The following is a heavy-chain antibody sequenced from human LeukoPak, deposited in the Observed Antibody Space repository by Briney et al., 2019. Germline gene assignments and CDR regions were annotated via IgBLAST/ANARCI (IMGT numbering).Heavy chain of an antibody. J-gene: IGHJ4*02. CDR3: ARDSIVGATPFDY. D-gene: IGHD1-26*01. Sequence: PGGSLRLSRAASGFTFSSYWMHWVRQAPGKGLVWVSRINSDGSSTSYADSVKGRFTISRDNAKNTLYLQMNSLRAEDTAVYYCARDSIVGATPFDYWGQGTLVTVSS. CDR1: GFTFSSYW. V-gene: IGHV3-74*01. CDR2: INSDGSST.